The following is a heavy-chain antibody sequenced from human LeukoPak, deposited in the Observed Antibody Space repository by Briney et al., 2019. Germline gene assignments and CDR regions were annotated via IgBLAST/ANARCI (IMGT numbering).Heavy chain of an antibody. CDR1: GFTFSSYA. CDR2: ISGSGGST. V-gene: IGHV3-23*01. Sequence: GGSLRLSCAASGFTFSSYAMSWVRQAPGKGLGWVSAISGSGGSTYYAGSVKGRFTISRDNSKNTLYLQMNSLRAEDTAVYYCAKSHYDSSGWYDAFDIWGQGIMVTVSS. J-gene: IGHJ3*02. D-gene: IGHD3-22*01. CDR3: AKSHYDSSGWYDAFDI.